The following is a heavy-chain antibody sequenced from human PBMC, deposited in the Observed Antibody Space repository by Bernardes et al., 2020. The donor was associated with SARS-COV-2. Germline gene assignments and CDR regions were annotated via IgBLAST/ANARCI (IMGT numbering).Heavy chain of an antibody. J-gene: IGHJ6*02. D-gene: IGHD2-2*01. CDR3: ARDISCSSTSCYYYGMDV. CDR2: IKQDGSEK. Sequence: GGSLRLSCAASGFTFSSYWMSWVRQAPGKGLEWVANIKQDGSEKYYVDSVKGRFTISRDNAKNSLYLQMNSLRAEDTAVYYCARDISCSSTSCYYYGMDVWGQGTTVTVSS. V-gene: IGHV3-7*01. CDR1: GFTFSSYW.